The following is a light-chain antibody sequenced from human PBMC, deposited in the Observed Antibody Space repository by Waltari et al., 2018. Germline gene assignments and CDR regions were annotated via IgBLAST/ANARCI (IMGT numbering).Light chain of an antibody. Sequence: DIRMTQSPSSLSASVGDRVTITCQASQDIYNDLDWYQQKPGKAPKLLIYDAFNLETGVPSRFSGSGSGTHFTLTISSLQPEDAATYYCQQYDSLPRSFGGGTKVDIK. CDR2: DAF. CDR1: QDIYND. J-gene: IGKJ4*01. CDR3: QQYDSLPRS. V-gene: IGKV1-33*01.